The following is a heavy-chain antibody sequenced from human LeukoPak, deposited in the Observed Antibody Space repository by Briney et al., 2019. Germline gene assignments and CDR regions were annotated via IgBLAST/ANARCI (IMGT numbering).Heavy chain of an antibody. D-gene: IGHD1-14*01. CDR3: AREPEPGGLDY. Sequence: GGSLTLSCEASGFSVSNYMSWVRQAPGKGLEWVSVIYSNGNTYYADSVKGRFTISRDNSKNTLYLQMNSLRAEDTAVYYCAREPEPGGLDYWGQGTLVTVSS. J-gene: IGHJ4*02. V-gene: IGHV3-53*01. CDR2: IYSNGNT. CDR1: GFSVSNY.